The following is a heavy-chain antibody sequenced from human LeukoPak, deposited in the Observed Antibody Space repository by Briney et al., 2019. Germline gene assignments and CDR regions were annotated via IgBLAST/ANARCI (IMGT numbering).Heavy chain of an antibody. J-gene: IGHJ4*02. CDR1: GFTFSDYY. D-gene: IGHD3-10*01. Sequence: SGGSLRLSCAASGFTFSDYYMSWIRQAPGKGLEWVSYISSSSSYTNYADSVKGRFTISRDSAKNSLYLQMNSLRAEDTAVYYCARVGGSGSVGYWGQGTLVTVSS. CDR3: ARVGGSGSVGY. CDR2: ISSSSSYT. V-gene: IGHV3-11*05.